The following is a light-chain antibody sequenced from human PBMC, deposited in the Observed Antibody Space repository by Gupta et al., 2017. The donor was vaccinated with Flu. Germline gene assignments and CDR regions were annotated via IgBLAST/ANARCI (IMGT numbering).Light chain of an antibody. CDR2: DVT. J-gene: IGLJ3*02. CDR3: SSYTSSSFWV. V-gene: IGLV2-14*03. Sequence: ITISCTWFVSDVGGYNYVSWYHHHPAKAHKLMVYDVTQRPAGVAGRFSGSKSGNTASLTISGLQAEDEAGYYCSSYTSSSFWVFGGGTKLTVL. CDR1: VSDVGGYNY.